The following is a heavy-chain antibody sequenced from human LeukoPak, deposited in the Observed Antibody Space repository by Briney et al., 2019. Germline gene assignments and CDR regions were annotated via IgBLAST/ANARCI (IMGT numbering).Heavy chain of an antibody. CDR2: IYCSGSA. J-gene: IGHJ4*02. CDR3: ARENNWNYFDY. D-gene: IGHD1-20*01. V-gene: IGHV4-61*01. Sequence: SETLSLTCTVSGGSVSSGSFYWSWIRQPPGKGLEWIGYIYCSGSANYNPSLKSRVTISVDTSKNQFSLKLSSVTAADTAVYYCARENNWNYFDYWGQGTLVTVSS. CDR1: GGSVSSGSFY.